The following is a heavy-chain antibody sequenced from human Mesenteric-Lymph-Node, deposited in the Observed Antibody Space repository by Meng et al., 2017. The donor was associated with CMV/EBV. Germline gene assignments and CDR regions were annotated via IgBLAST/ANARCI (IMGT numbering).Heavy chain of an antibody. J-gene: IGHJ4*02. Sequence: ASVKVSCKASGYPFTNWYLHWVRQAPGQGLEWMGLINPKGGGASYAPKFQGRVTMTTDTSTSTAYMEVGSLRSEDTAVYYCAITARLLHSGTFSLDVWGQGTQVTVSS. CDR2: INPKGGGA. CDR1: GYPFTNWY. CDR3: AITARLLHSGTFSLDV. D-gene: IGHD1-26*01. V-gene: IGHV1-46*01.